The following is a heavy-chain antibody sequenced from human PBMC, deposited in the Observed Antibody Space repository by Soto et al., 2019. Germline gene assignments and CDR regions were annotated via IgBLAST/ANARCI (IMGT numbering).Heavy chain of an antibody. J-gene: IGHJ5*02. D-gene: IGHD3-16*01. V-gene: IGHV3-74*01. CDR2: INSDGSST. CDR1: GFTFSSYW. Sequence: GGSLRLSCAASGFTFSSYWMHWVRQAPGKGLVWVSRINSDGSSTSYADSVKGRFTISRDNAKNTLYLQMNSLRAEDTAVYYCARAMITSRGPFDPWGQGTLVTVSS. CDR3: ARAMITSRGPFDP.